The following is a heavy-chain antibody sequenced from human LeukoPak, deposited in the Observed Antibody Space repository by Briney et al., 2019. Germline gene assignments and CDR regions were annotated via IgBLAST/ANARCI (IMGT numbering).Heavy chain of an antibody. Sequence: GASVKVSCKASGYTFTSYGISWVRLAPGQGLEWMGWISAYNGNTNYAQKLQGRVTMTTDTSTSTAYMELRSLRSEDTAVYYCARGGTVVAAINRLTWFDPWGQGTLVTVSS. D-gene: IGHD2-15*01. CDR2: ISAYNGNT. CDR3: ARGGTVVAAINRLTWFDP. J-gene: IGHJ5*02. V-gene: IGHV1-18*01. CDR1: GYTFTSYG.